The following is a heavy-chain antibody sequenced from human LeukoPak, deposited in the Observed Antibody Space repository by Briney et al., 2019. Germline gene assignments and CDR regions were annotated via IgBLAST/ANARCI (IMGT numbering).Heavy chain of an antibody. Sequence: PGGSLRLSCAASGFTVSSNYMSWVRQAPGKGLEWVSVIYSGGSTYYADSVKGRFTISRDNSKNTLYLQMNSLRAEDTAVYYCAKTYDSPYYFDYWGQGTLVTVSS. CDR2: IYSGGST. V-gene: IGHV3-53*01. CDR3: AKTYDSPYYFDY. D-gene: IGHD3-22*01. CDR1: GFTVSSNY. J-gene: IGHJ4*02.